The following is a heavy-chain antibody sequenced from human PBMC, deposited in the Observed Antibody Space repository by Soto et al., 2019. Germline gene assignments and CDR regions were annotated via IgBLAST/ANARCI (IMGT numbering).Heavy chain of an antibody. Sequence: SVKVSCKASGYTFTGYYMHWVRQARGQRLEWIGWIVVGSGNTNYAQKFQERVTITRDMSTSTAYMELSSLRSEDTAVYYCAADGYYYDSSGYSRWLDYWGQGTLVTVSS. CDR1: GYTFTGYY. D-gene: IGHD3-22*01. V-gene: IGHV1-58*02. J-gene: IGHJ4*02. CDR2: IVVGSGNT. CDR3: AADGYYYDSSGYSRWLDY.